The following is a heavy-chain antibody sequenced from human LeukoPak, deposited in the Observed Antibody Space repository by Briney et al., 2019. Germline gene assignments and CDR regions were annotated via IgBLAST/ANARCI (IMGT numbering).Heavy chain of an antibody. V-gene: IGHV5-51*01. D-gene: IGHD1/OR15-1a*01. CDR3: ARQSTSWHNFDP. CDR1: GYSFTTFW. J-gene: IGHJ5*02. CDR2: VQPGDSNT. Sequence: EESLKISCKASGYSFTTFWIGSVRQMPGKGLEWMGIVQPGDSNTKYSPSFQGQVTISADKSINTAYLQWTSLKASDTAIYYCARQSTSWHNFDPWGQGTLVTVSS.